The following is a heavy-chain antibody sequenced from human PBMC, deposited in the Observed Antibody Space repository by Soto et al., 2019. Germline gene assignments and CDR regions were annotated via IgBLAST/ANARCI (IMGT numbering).Heavy chain of an antibody. V-gene: IGHV1-18*01. D-gene: IGHD4-4*01. J-gene: IGHJ3*02. CDR1: GYSFTSYR. CDR2: ISAYNGNT. Sequence: ASVKVSCKASGYSFTSYRISWVRQAPGQGLEWMGWISAYNGNTKYVQKLQGRVTMTTDTSTSTAYMELRSLRSDDTAVYYCARGYEMVYNNYDDAFDIWGQGTMVTVSS. CDR3: ARGYEMVYNNYDDAFDI.